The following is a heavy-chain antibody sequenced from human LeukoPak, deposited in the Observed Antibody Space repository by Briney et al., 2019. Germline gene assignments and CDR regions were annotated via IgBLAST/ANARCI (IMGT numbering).Heavy chain of an antibody. CDR2: GST. D-gene: IGHD1/OR15-1a*01. J-gene: IGHJ4*02. V-gene: IGHV3-64*01. CDR3: ARDQQLDY. Sequence: GSTYYANSVKGRFTMSRDNSKNTLYLQMNSLRAEDTAVYYCARDQQLDYWGQGTLVTVSS.